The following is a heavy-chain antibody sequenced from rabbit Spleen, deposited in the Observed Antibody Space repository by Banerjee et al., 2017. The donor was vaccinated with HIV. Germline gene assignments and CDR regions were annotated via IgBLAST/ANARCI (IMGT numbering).Heavy chain of an antibody. D-gene: IGHD2-1*01. CDR1: GFSFSSRYY. CDR3: ARGSAAMTMVITGFYFNL. Sequence: QSLEESGGDLVKPGASLTLTCTASGFSFSSRYYMCWVRQAPGKGLECIACIYGASGGSTWYAGWAKGRFTISKTSSTTVTLQLTSLTAADTATYFCARGSAAMTMVITGFYFNLWGPGTLVTVS. CDR2: IYGASGGST. J-gene: IGHJ4*01. V-gene: IGHV1S40*01.